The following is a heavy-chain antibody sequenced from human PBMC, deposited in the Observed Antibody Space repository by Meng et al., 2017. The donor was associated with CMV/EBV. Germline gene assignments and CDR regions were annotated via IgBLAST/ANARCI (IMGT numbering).Heavy chain of an antibody. J-gene: IGHJ5*01. CDR3: ARAAVFEKIVVVPTAIGS. V-gene: IGHV3-21*04. Sequence: GESLKISCAASGFTFSSYAMHWVRQAPGKGLEWVSSISATGTSIYYADSVKGRFTISRDNAKNSVFLQMNSLGAEDTAMYYCARAAVFEKIVVVPTAIGSWGRGTLVTVSS. CDR2: ISATGTSI. D-gene: IGHD2-2*01. CDR1: GFTFSSYA.